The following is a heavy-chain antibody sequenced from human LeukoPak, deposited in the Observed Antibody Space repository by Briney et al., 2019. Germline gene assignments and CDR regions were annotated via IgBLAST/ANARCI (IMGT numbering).Heavy chain of an antibody. CDR1: GDSISYFY. CDR3: AGSSGWKLDY. D-gene: IGHD6-19*01. V-gene: IGHV4-4*07. Sequence: PSETLSLTCSVSGDSISYFYWSWIRQAAGKGLEWIGRISGSGSTDYNASLKSRVTMSVDTSKNQLSLKVISVTAADTAVYYCAGSSGWKLDYWGQGTLVTVSS. J-gene: IGHJ4*02. CDR2: ISGSGST.